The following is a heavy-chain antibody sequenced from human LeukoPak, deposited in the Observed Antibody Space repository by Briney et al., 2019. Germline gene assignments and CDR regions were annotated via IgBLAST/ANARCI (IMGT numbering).Heavy chain of an antibody. CDR2: INPSGGST. V-gene: IGHV1-46*01. Sequence: ASVKVSCKASGYAFTSYYMHWVRQAPGQGLEWMGIINPSGGSTSYAQKFQGRVTMTRDTSTSTVYMELSSLRSDDTAVYYCARDSGTYYREFDYWGQGTLVTVSS. J-gene: IGHJ4*02. CDR1: GYAFTSYY. D-gene: IGHD1-26*01. CDR3: ARDSGTYYREFDY.